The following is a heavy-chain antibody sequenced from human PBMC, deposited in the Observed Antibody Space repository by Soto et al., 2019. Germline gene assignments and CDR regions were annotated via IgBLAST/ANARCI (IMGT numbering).Heavy chain of an antibody. CDR3: AKDSRSGNDYGDYAAFDI. CDR2: ISYDGSNK. Sequence: GGSLRLSCAASGFTFSSYGMHWVRQAPGKGLEWVAVISYDGSNKYYADSVKGRFTISRDNSKNTLYLQMNSLRAEDTAVYYCAKDSRSGNDYGDYAAFDIWGQGTMVTVS. CDR1: GFTFSSYG. D-gene: IGHD4-17*01. J-gene: IGHJ3*02. V-gene: IGHV3-30*18.